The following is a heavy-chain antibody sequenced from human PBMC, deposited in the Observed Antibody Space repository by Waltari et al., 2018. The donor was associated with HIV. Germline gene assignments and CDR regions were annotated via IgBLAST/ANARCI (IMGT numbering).Heavy chain of an antibody. J-gene: IGHJ4*02. CDR1: GGSISSGRYY. CDR2: IYTSGST. CDR3: ARGFESGIAVARDY. Sequence: QVQLQESGPGLVKTSQTLSLTCTVSGGSISSGRYYWSWIRQPAGKGLEWIGLIYTSGSTNYNPSLKSRVTISVDTSKNQFSLKLSSVTAADTAVYYCARGFESGIAVARDYWGQGTLVTVSS. D-gene: IGHD6-19*01. V-gene: IGHV4-61*02.